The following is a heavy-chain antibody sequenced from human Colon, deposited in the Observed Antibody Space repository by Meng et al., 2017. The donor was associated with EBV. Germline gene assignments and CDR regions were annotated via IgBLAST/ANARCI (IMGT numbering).Heavy chain of an antibody. V-gene: IGHV4-39*07. J-gene: IGHJ4*02. CDR3: ARDGPLL. CDR2: IYYTGST. Sequence: QLQLQDSGPGLVRPSETLSLTCSVSGDTISGSGDYWGWVRQPPGKGLEWIGNIYYTGSTYYNPSLKSRVTISVDTSKNQFSLKVTSMTAADTAVYYCARDGPLLWGPGTLVTVSS. CDR1: GDTISGSGDY.